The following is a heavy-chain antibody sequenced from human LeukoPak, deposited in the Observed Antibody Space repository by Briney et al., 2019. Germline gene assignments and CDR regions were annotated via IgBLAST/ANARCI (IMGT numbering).Heavy chain of an antibody. CDR2: ISAYNGNT. J-gene: IGHJ3*02. Sequence: EASVKVSCKASGYTFTSYGISWVRQAPGQGLEWMGWISAYNGNTNYAQKLQGRVTMTTDTSTSTDYVEVRSRRSDDTAVYYCASSVGGGRYCSGGSCPGVAFDIWGQGTMVAVSS. D-gene: IGHD2-15*01. CDR1: GYTFTSYG. V-gene: IGHV1-18*04. CDR3: ASSVGGGRYCSGGSCPGVAFDI.